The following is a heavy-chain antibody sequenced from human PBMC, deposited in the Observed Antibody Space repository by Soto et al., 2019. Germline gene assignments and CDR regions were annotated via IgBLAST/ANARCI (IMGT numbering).Heavy chain of an antibody. CDR3: ARLRGYSSGYYYMDV. J-gene: IGHJ6*03. V-gene: IGHV4-39*01. Sequence: SETLSLTCTVSGGSISSSSYYWGWIRQPPGKGLEWIGSIYYSGSTYYNPSLKSRVTISVDTSKNQFSLKLSSVTAADTAVYYCARLRGYSSGYYYMDVWGKGTTVTVP. CDR2: IYYSGST. CDR1: GGSISSSSYY. D-gene: IGHD6-19*01.